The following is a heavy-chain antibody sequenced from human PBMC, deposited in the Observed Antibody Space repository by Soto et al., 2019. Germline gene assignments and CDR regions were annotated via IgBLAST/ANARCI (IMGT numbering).Heavy chain of an antibody. CDR3: TRAGDTAMVNYYFDY. J-gene: IGHJ4*02. Sequence: PGGSLRLSCTASGFTFGDYAMSWFRQAPGKGLEWVGFIRSKAYGGTTEYAASVKGRFTISRDDSKSIAYLQMNSLKTEDTAVYYCTRAGDTAMVNYYFDYWGQGTLVTVSS. V-gene: IGHV3-49*03. CDR2: IRSKAYGGTT. D-gene: IGHD5-18*01. CDR1: GFTFGDYA.